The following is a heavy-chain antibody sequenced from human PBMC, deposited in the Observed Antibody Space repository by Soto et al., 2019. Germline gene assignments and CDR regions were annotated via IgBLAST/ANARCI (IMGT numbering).Heavy chain of an antibody. Sequence: QVQLVQSGAEVKKPGSSVKVSCKASGGTFSSYAISWVRQAPGQGLEWMGGIIPIFGTANYAQKFQGRVTITAAESTSTAYMELRSLRPEDTAVYYCARAEGTMLLWVIKGGLKNWFDPWGQGTLVTVSS. V-gene: IGHV1-69*01. J-gene: IGHJ5*02. CDR1: GGTFSSYA. CDR3: ARAEGTMLLWVIKGGLKNWFDP. CDR2: IIPIFGTA. D-gene: IGHD3-16*01.